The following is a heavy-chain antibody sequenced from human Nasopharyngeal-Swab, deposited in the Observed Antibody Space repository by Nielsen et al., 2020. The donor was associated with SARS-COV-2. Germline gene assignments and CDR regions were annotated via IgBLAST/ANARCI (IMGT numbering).Heavy chain of an antibody. V-gene: IGHV3-74*01. Sequence: GESLKISCAASGFTLSNYWIHWVRQTPGKGLLWVSRINTDASRTSYADSVKGRFTISRDNAENTLYLQMNSLRAEDTAVYYCARVDVHDAFDVWGQGTMVTVSS. CDR3: ARVDVHDAFDV. D-gene: IGHD3-16*01. CDR1: GFTLSNYW. J-gene: IGHJ3*01. CDR2: INTDASRT.